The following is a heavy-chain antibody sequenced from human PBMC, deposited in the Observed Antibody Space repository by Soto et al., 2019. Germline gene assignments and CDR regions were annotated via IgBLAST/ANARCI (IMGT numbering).Heavy chain of an antibody. CDR1: GGSISSSSYY. D-gene: IGHD1-7*01. CDR2: IYYSGST. CDR3: ATTGTTRIFDY. J-gene: IGHJ4*02. Sequence: QLQLQESGPGLVKPSETLSLTCTVSGGSISSSSYYWGWIRQPPGKGLEWMGSIYYSGSTYYTPSLKSRVTISVDTSQNQFSLKLSSVTAADTAVYYCATTGTTRIFDYWGQGTLVTVSS. V-gene: IGHV4-39*01.